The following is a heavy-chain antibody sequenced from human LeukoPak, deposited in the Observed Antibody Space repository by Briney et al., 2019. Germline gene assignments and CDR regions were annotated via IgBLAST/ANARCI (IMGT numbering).Heavy chain of an antibody. CDR3: ARDSQFIGPLY. D-gene: IGHD5-24*01. V-gene: IGHV3-74*01. CDR2: IMSDGRST. J-gene: IGHJ4*02. CDR1: GFTFSNAW. Sequence: GGSLRLSCAVSGFTFSNAWMSWVRQAPGKGLVWVSRIMSDGRSTYADSVKGRFTISRDTAKNTLYLQMNSLRAEDTAVYYCARDSQFIGPLYWGQGTLVTVSS.